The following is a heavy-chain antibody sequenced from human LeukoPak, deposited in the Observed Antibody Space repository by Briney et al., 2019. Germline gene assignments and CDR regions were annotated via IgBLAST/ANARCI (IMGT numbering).Heavy chain of an antibody. D-gene: IGHD7-27*01. CDR2: IYYSGST. CDR1: GGSISSSSYY. CDR3: TREVWGSTFPDY. Sequence: SETLSLTCTVSGGSISSSSYYWGWIRQPPGKGLEWIGSIYYSGSTYYNPSLKSRVTLSVDMSKNQVSLKLTSVTAADTAVYYCTREVWGSTFPDYWGQGTLVTVSS. V-gene: IGHV4-39*07. J-gene: IGHJ4*02.